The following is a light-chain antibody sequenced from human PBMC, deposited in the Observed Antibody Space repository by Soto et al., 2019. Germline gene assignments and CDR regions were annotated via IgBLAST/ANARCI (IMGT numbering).Light chain of an antibody. CDR1: QSISSTY. CDR3: QLYGGSHMFS. Sequence: EIVLTQSPGTLSLSPGEGAALSCRTSQSISSTYLAWYQQKPGQAPRLLIYAASSRATGIPDRFSGSGSGTDFTLTISRLEPEDFAVYYCQLYGGSHMFSFGQGTKLES. CDR2: AAS. J-gene: IGKJ2*01. V-gene: IGKV3-20*01.